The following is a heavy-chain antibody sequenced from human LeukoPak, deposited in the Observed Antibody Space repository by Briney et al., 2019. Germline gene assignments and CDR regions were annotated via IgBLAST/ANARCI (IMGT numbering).Heavy chain of an antibody. D-gene: IGHD6-19*01. J-gene: IGHJ4*02. V-gene: IGHV5-51*01. Sequence: GESLKISCKGSGYRFTSHWIGWVRQVPGKGLEWMGIIHPDDSDIRYNPSFEGQVTVSADKSTATSYVQWSSLKASDTAMYYCARQNVGGFSSGFDYWGQGTLVTVSS. CDR3: ARQNVGGFSSGFDY. CDR2: IHPDDSDI. CDR1: GYRFTSHW.